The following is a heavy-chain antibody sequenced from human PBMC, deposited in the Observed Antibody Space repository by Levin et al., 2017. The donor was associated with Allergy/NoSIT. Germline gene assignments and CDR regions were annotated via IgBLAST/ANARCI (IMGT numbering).Heavy chain of an antibody. J-gene: IGHJ5*02. CDR2: ISTTSSYT. CDR1: GFTFSDYY. CDR3: ARGAVAGTENWFDP. Sequence: GESLKISCAASGFTFSDYYMSWIRQAPGKGLEWISYISTTSSYTNYADSVKGRFTISRDNAKNSLYLQMNSLRAEDTAVYYCARGAVAGTENWFDPWGQGTLLTVSS. V-gene: IGHV3-11*05. D-gene: IGHD6-19*01.